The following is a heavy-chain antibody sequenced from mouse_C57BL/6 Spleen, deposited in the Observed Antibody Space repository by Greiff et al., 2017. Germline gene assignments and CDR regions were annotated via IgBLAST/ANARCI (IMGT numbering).Heavy chain of an antibody. CDR1: GYTFTSYW. CDR3: ARGDAY. Sequence: QVQLQQPGAELVKPGASVKMSCKASGYTFTSYWITWVKQRPGQGLEWIGDIYPGSGSTNYNEKFKSKATLTIDTSSSTAYMQLSSRTSEDAAVYYCARGDAYWGQGTLVTVSA. CDR2: IYPGSGST. J-gene: IGHJ3*01. V-gene: IGHV1-55*01. D-gene: IGHD3-3*01.